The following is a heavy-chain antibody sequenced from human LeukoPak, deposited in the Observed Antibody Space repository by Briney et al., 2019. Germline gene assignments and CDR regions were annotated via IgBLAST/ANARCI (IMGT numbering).Heavy chain of an antibody. CDR1: GGSISSSSYY. CDR3: ARIPNYDILTGYRSFYYYYYMGV. J-gene: IGHJ6*03. V-gene: IGHV4-39*01. Sequence: PSETLSLTCTVSGGSISSSSYYWGWIRQPPGKGLEWIGSIYYSGSTYYNPSLKSRVTISVDTSKNQFSLKLSSVTAADTAVYYCARIPNYDILTGYRSFYYYYYMGVWGKGTTVTVSS. D-gene: IGHD3-9*01. CDR2: IYYSGST.